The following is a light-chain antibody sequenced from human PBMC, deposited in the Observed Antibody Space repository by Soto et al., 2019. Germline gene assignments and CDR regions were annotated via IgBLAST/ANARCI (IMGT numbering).Light chain of an antibody. CDR2: DAS. CDR3: QQRSNWPPIT. Sequence: EIVLTQSPATLSSSPGERATLSCRASQSVKTFLFWYQQRPGQAPRLLIDDASHRAAGIPARFSGSGFGTDFTLTISSLEPEDAAVYYCQQRSNWPPITFGQGTRLENK. V-gene: IGKV3-11*01. CDR1: QSVKTF. J-gene: IGKJ5*01.